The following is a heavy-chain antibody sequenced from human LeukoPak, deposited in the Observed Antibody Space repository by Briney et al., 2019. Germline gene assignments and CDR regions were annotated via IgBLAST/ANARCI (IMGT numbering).Heavy chain of an antibody. D-gene: IGHD6-19*01. CDR1: GGFISSSNW. CDR2: IYHSGST. CDR3: ARTHSVAGTFDY. J-gene: IGHJ4*02. Sequence: SETLSLTCTVSGGFISSSNWWSWVRQPPGKGLEWIGEIYHSGSTNYNPSLKSRVTISVDKSKNHFSLKLTSVTAADTAVYYCARTHSVAGTFDYWGQGTLVTVSS. V-gene: IGHV4-4*02.